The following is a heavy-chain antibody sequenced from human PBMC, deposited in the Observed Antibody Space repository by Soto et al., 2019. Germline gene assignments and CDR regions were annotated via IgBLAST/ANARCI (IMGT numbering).Heavy chain of an antibody. CDR2: IYPGDSDT. J-gene: IGHJ6*02. CDR1: GYSFTSYW. CDR3: ARLEYSSTPPLYYYYGMDV. Sequence: GESLKISCKGSGYSFTSYWIGWVRQMPGKGLEWMGIIYPGDSDTRYSPSFQGQVTISADKSISTAYLQWSSLKASDTAMYYCARLEYSSTPPLYYYYGMDVWGQGTTVTVSS. D-gene: IGHD6-6*01. V-gene: IGHV5-51*01.